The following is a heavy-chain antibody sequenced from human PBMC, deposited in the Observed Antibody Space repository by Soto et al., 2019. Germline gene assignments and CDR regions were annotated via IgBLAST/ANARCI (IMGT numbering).Heavy chain of an antibody. CDR1: GGSFSGYY. D-gene: IGHD3-10*01. CDR2: INHSGST. V-gene: IGHV4-34*01. J-gene: IGHJ4*02. CDR3: ARVRLPRYYYGSGSYYSTPGPLDYYFDY. Sequence: SETLSLTCAVYGGSFSGYYWSWIRQPPGKGLEWIGEINHSGSTNYNPSLKSRVTISVDTSKNQFSLKLSSVTAADTAVYYCARVRLPRYYYGSGSYYSTPGPLDYYFDYWGQGTLVTVYS.